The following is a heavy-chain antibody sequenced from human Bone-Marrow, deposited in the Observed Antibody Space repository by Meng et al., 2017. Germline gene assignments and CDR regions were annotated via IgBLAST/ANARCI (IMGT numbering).Heavy chain of an antibody. D-gene: IGHD6-13*01. CDR1: GGSISSSNW. Sequence: QVQWQGHGPGLVIHTGTRYLTCADSGGSISSSNWWSWGRQPPGKGLEWIGEIYHSGSTNYNPSLKSRVTISVDKSKNQFSLKLSSVTAADTAVYYCARVGGKQRLVRGPLHYYFDYWGQGTLVTVSS. CDR2: IYHSGST. J-gene: IGHJ4*02. V-gene: IGHV4-4*02. CDR3: ARVGGKQRLVRGPLHYYFDY.